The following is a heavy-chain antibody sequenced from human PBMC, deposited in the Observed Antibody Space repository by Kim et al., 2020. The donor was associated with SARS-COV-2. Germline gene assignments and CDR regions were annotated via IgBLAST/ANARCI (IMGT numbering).Heavy chain of an antibody. J-gene: IGHJ6*02. D-gene: IGHD1-26*01. CDR3: ARALGGRWWVMGV. V-gene: IGHV3-23*01. CDR2: IGGSTT. CDR1: GFTFSTYG. Sequence: GGSLRLSCAASGFTFSTYGINWVRQAPGKGLEWVSFIGGSTTYYADSVKGRFTISRDNSKNTLYLQMNNLRAEDTAVYYCARALGGRWWVMGVWGQGTTVTVSS.